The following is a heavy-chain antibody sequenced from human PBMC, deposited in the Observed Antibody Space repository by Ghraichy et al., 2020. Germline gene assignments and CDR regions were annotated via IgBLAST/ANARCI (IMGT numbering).Heavy chain of an antibody. Sequence: SETLSLTCAVYGGSFSGYYWSWIRQSPGKGLEWIGEINHSGSTNYNPSLKSRVTISVDTSKNQFSLKVRSVTAADTAVYYCARALGSYGDYVAEDYWGQGTLVTVSS. CDR2: INHSGST. D-gene: IGHD4-17*01. CDR1: GGSFSGYY. CDR3: ARALGSYGDYVAEDY. J-gene: IGHJ4*02. V-gene: IGHV4-34*01.